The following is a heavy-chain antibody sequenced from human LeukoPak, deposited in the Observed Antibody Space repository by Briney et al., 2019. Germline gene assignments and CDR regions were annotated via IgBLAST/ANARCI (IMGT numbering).Heavy chain of an antibody. CDR2: IYSGGST. V-gene: IGHV3-53*01. D-gene: IGHD3-10*01. CDR1: GFTVSSNY. J-gene: IGHJ4*02. Sequence: GGSLRLSCAASGFTVSSNYMSWVRQAPGKGLEWVSVIYSGGSTYYADSVKGRFTISRDNSKNTLYLQMNSLRAEDTAVYYCAIVVPEYYFDYWGQGTLVTVSS. CDR3: AIVVPEYYFDY.